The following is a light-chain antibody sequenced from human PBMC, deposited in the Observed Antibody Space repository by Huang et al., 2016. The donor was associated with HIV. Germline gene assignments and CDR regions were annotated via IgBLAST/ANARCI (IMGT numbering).Light chain of an antibody. Sequence: EIVLTQSPATLSLSPGERATLSCRASQSFYNYLAWYQQNPGQAPRLLIYDTSKRANGIPTRCSGSGAGTDITLTISSLAPEDFGVYYCQQCSDWLTFGGGTKVEIK. CDR2: DTS. CDR1: QSFYNY. CDR3: QQCSDWLT. V-gene: IGKV3D-11*02. J-gene: IGKJ4*01.